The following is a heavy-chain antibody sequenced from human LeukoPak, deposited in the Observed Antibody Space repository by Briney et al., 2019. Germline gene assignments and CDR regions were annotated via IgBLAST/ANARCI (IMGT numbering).Heavy chain of an antibody. Sequence: SETLSLTCTVSGGSISSSSYYWAWIRQPPGKGLEWIGSIYYSGNTYYNPSLKSRVTISVDTSKNQFSLKLSSVTAADTAVYYCAKRAIAAAGTGWFDPWGQGTLVTVSS. D-gene: IGHD6-13*01. V-gene: IGHV4-39*07. CDR1: GGSISSSSYY. J-gene: IGHJ5*02. CDR3: AKRAIAAAGTGWFDP. CDR2: IYYSGNT.